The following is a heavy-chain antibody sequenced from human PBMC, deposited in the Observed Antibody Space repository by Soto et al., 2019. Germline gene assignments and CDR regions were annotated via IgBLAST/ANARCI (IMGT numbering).Heavy chain of an antibody. CDR2: ISYDGSNK. CDR3: AKDLQYSSGWPDLFDY. Sequence: HPGGSLRLSCAASGFTFSSYGMHWVRQAPGKGLEWVAVISYDGSNKYYADSVKGRFTISRDNSKNTLYLQMNSLRAEDTAVYYCAKDLQYSSGWPDLFDYWGQGTLVTVSS. D-gene: IGHD6-19*01. J-gene: IGHJ4*02. CDR1: GFTFSSYG. V-gene: IGHV3-30*18.